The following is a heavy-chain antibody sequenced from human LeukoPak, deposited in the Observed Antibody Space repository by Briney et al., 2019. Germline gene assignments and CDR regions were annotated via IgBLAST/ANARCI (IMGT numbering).Heavy chain of an antibody. Sequence: PGGSLRLSCAASGFTFSTYWMHWVRQVPGKGLVWVSHIHTDGRSTSYADSVKGRFTISRDNAKNTLYLQMNSLRVEDTAVYYCARDLYDSSGYAYWGQGTLVTVSS. CDR3: ARDLYDSSGYAY. CDR2: IHTDGRST. V-gene: IGHV3-74*01. CDR1: GFTFSTYW. J-gene: IGHJ4*02. D-gene: IGHD3-22*01.